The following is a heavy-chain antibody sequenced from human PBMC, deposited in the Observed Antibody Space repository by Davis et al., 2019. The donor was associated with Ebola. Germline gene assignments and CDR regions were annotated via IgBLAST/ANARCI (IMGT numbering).Heavy chain of an antibody. D-gene: IGHD3-16*01. CDR1: GFTFSDYY. V-gene: IGHV3-23*01. Sequence: GGSLRLSCAASGFTFSDYYMSWIRQAPGKGLEGVSFISGGGYNTYYADSVKGRFTISRSNSENTVYLQMNSLRAEDTAMFYCAASPRSADFVVFNYWAQGTLVTVSS. J-gene: IGHJ4*02. CDR2: ISGGGYNT. CDR3: AASPRSADFVVFNY.